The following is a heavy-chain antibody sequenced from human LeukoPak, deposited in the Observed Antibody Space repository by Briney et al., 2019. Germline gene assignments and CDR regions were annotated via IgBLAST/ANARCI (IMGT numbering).Heavy chain of an antibody. Sequence: GGSPRLSCAASGFTVSSNYMSWVRQAPGKGLEWVSVIYSGGSTYYADSVKGRFTISRDNSKNTLYLQMNSLRAEDTAVYYCARSSSIAAAGTPDAFDIWGQGTMVTVSS. CDR1: GFTVSSNY. CDR2: IYSGGST. J-gene: IGHJ3*02. V-gene: IGHV3-53*01. D-gene: IGHD6-13*01. CDR3: ARSSSIAAAGTPDAFDI.